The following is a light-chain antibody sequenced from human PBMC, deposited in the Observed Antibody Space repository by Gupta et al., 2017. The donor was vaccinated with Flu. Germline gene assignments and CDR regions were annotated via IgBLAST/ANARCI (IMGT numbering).Light chain of an antibody. Sequence: PSSFSTSPGDRVTITCRASQAITNFLAWYQQKPGKAPKLLMFGASTLQSGVPSRFSGSGSGTDFTLTISGLQSEDFATYYCQQYDYLPVTFGQGTRLEIK. CDR1: QAITNF. CDR3: QQYDYLPVT. CDR2: GAS. J-gene: IGKJ5*01. V-gene: IGKV1-8*01.